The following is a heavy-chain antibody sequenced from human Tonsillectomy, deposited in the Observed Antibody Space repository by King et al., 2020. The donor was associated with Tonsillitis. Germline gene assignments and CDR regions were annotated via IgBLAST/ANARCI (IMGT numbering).Heavy chain of an antibody. CDR1: GGSISSYY. CDR2: IYYSGST. V-gene: IGHV4-59*01. D-gene: IGHD3-22*01. CDR3: ARAISYYDSSGYYTGWFDP. J-gene: IGHJ5*02. Sequence: VQLQESGPGLVKPSETMSLTCTVSGGSISSYYWSWIRQPPGKGLEWIGYIYYSGSTKYNPSLKSRVTISVDTSKNQFSLKLISVTAADTAVYYCARAISYYDSSGYYTGWFDPWGKGTLVTVSS.